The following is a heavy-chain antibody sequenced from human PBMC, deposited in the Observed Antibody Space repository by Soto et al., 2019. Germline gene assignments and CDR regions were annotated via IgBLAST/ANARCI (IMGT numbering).Heavy chain of an antibody. D-gene: IGHD1-1*01. V-gene: IGHV1-24*01. CDR3: AAGGTRWLHSPGDY. Sequence: QVQLLQSGAEVKKPGASVKVSCKVSGHTLTELSMHWVRQAPGRGLEWMGGFDPEDGETIFAQKFQGRVTMTEDTSTASTYTELTSLRSEDTAVYYCAAGGTRWLHSPGDYWGQGTLVTISS. CDR2: FDPEDGET. CDR1: GHTLTELS. J-gene: IGHJ4*02.